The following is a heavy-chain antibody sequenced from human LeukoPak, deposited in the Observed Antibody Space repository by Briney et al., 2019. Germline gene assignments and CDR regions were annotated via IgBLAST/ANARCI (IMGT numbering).Heavy chain of an antibody. J-gene: IGHJ4*02. CDR2: IYYSGST. V-gene: IGHV4-59*08. D-gene: IGHD3-22*01. Sequence: SETLSLTCTVSGXSISGYYWSWIRQPPGRGLEWIEYIYYSGSTDYNPSLKSRVTISVDTSKNQFSLKLSSVTAADTAVYYCARHYYDSSGYFYQDYWGQGTLVTVSS. CDR1: GXSISGYY. CDR3: ARHYYDSSGYFYQDY.